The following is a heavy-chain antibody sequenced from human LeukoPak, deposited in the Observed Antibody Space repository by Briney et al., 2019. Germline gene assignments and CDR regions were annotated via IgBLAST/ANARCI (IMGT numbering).Heavy chain of an antibody. J-gene: IGHJ6*02. CDR3: ARDAEDDWLLFHYYYYGMDV. V-gene: IGHV1-18*01. Sequence: ASVKVSCKASGYTFTSYGISWVRQAPGQGLEWMGWISAYNGNTNYAQKLQGRVTMTTDTSTSTAYMEQRSLRSDDTAVYYCARDAEDDWLLFHYYYYGMDVWGQGTTVTVSS. CDR1: GYTFTSYG. CDR2: ISAYNGNT. D-gene: IGHD3-9*01.